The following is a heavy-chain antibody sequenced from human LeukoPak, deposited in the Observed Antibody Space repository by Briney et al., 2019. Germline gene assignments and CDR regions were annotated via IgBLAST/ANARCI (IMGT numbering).Heavy chain of an antibody. D-gene: IGHD3-22*01. J-gene: IGHJ4*02. Sequence: GASVKVSCKASGYTFTGYYMHWVRQAPGQGLEWMGWINPNSGGTNYAQKFQGRVTMTRNTSISTAYMELSSLRSEDTAVYYCARGRGIDTSYYYDSSGYYSYWGQGTLVTVSS. V-gene: IGHV1-2*02. CDR2: INPNSGGT. CDR3: ARGRGIDTSYYYDSSGYYSY. CDR1: GYTFTGYY.